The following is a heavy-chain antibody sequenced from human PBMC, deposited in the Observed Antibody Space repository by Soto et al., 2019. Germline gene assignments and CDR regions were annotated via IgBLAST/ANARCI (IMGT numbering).Heavy chain of an antibody. Sequence: EVQLVESGGGLVQPGGSLRLSCADSGLTFSKYWMYWGRKSPGKGLVWVSRINGDGSSTTYADSVKGRFTISRDNANNALHLRMNSLRAEDTALYYCSSLGGTFSLWYFDLWGRGTLVTVSS. CDR1: GLTFSKYW. J-gene: IGHJ2*01. CDR2: INGDGSST. CDR3: SSLGGTFSLWYFDL. V-gene: IGHV3-74*01. D-gene: IGHD1-26*01.